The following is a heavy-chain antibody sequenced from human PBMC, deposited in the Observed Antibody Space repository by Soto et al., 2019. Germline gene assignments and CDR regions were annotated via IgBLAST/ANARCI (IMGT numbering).Heavy chain of an antibody. D-gene: IGHD5-12*01. CDR3: AKGAKGYVVSSLDS. CDR2: ITGTASST. J-gene: IGHJ4*02. V-gene: IGHV3-23*01. CDR1: GFRFSDFA. Sequence: EVQLLESGGGFVQPGGSLRLSCAASGFRFSDFAMTWVRQAPGRGLEWVSAITGTASSTYYADSVKGRFTISRDNSTNTLYLQINSLRAEDTAIYYCAKGAKGYVVSSLDSWGQGTLGTVSS.